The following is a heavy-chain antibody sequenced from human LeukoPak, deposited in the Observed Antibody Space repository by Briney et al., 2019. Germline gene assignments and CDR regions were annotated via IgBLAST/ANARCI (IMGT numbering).Heavy chain of an antibody. D-gene: IGHD3-10*01. V-gene: IGHV3-21*04. CDR2: ISTSSTYM. J-gene: IGHJ3*02. CDR1: GFTFSSYS. CDR3: AKGVRITMVRGAFDI. Sequence: PGGSLRLSCAASGFTFSSYSMNWVRQAPGKGLEWVSSISTSSTYMYYADSVKGRFTISRDNAKNSLYLQMNSLRAEDTALYYCAKGVRITMVRGAFDIWGQGTMVTVSS.